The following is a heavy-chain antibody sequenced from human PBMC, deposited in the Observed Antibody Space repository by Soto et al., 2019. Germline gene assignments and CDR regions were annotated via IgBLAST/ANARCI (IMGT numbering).Heavy chain of an antibody. Sequence: SETLSLTCAVSGGSISSGGYSWGWIRQPPGKGLEWIGYIYHSVSTYYNPSLKSRVTISVDRSKNQFSLRLSSVTAADTAVYYCARSNEDYYYYYGMDVWGQGTTVTVSS. V-gene: IGHV4-30-2*01. J-gene: IGHJ6*02. CDR1: GGSISSGGYS. CDR3: ARSNEDYYYYYGMDV. CDR2: IYHSVST.